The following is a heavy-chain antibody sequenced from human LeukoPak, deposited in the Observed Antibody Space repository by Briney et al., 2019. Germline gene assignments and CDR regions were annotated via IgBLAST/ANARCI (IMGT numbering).Heavy chain of an antibody. D-gene: IGHD5-18*01. CDR2: ISGNGAST. Sequence: GGSLRLSCAASGLTFSSYAMGWVRQAPGKGLECVSAISGNGASTYYADSVKGRFTISRDNSRNTLYLQVDSLRAEDTAVYYCARDDGYSYGFDYWGQGTLVTVSS. V-gene: IGHV3-23*01. CDR3: ARDDGYSYGFDY. CDR1: GLTFSSYA. J-gene: IGHJ4*02.